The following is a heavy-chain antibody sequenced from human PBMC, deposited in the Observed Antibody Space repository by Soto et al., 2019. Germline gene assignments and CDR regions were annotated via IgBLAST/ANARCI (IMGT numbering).Heavy chain of an antibody. J-gene: IGHJ4*02. CDR3: ARTYYQWEALHYFDF. Sequence: QVQLVQSGAEVKKPGSSVKVSCTASGGTFSRYGFTWVRQAPGQGFQWMGGIIPIFGTTHYEQNFQGRLSINADESTSTVYMELSSLRSDDKAIYFCARTYYQWEALHYFDFWGQGTLVTVSS. CDR2: IIPIFGTT. V-gene: IGHV1-69*01. D-gene: IGHD1-26*01. CDR1: GGTFSRYG.